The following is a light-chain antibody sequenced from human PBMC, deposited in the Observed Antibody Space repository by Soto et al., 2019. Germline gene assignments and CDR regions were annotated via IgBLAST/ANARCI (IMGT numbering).Light chain of an antibody. CDR3: QQYNNWPFT. CDR2: GAS. Sequence: EIVMTQSPATLSVSPGERATLSCRASQSVSSNLAWYQQKPGQAPRLLIYGASTRATGIPARFSGRGSGTEFTLTISSLQSEDFAVYYCQQYNNWPFTFGTGTKVDIK. J-gene: IGKJ3*01. CDR1: QSVSSN. V-gene: IGKV3-15*01.